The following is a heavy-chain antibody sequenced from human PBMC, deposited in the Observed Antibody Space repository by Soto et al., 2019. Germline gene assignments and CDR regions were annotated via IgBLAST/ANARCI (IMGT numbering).Heavy chain of an antibody. CDR1: GFTFSSCA. Sequence: GGSLRLSCAASGFTFSSCAMHWVRQAPGKGPEWVAFISYEGRDKYYADSAKGRFTISRDNSKNTLYLQMNSLSAGDTAVYFCAKEGGTAFDCWGQGTLVTV. CDR3: AKEGGTAFDC. CDR2: ISYEGRDK. D-gene: IGHD5-18*01. V-gene: IGHV3-30*04. J-gene: IGHJ5*01.